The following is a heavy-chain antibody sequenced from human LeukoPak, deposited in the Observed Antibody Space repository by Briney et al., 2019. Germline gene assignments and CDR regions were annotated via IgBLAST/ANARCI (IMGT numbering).Heavy chain of an antibody. CDR2: ISGSSYI. D-gene: IGHD2-15*01. J-gene: IGHJ4*02. CDR3: ARAYCSGGSCYPFDY. Sequence: GGSLRLSCAASGFTFSNFGLSWVRQAPGKGLEWVSYISGSSYIYYADSVKGRFTISRDNAKNSLYLEMNSLRAEDTAVYYCARAYCSGGSCYPFDYWGQGTLVTVSS. CDR1: GFTFSNFG. V-gene: IGHV3-21*05.